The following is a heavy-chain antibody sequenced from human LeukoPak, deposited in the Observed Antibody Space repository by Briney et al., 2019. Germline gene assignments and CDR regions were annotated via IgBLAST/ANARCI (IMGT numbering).Heavy chain of an antibody. CDR3: ARAPDWNPYFDY. Sequence: GGSLRLSCAASGFAFSDYYMSWIRQAPGKGLEWVSYISSSGSTIYYADSVKGRFTISRDNAKNSLYLQMNSLRAEDTAVYYCARAPDWNPYFDYWGQGTLVTVSS. J-gene: IGHJ4*02. V-gene: IGHV3-11*01. D-gene: IGHD1-1*01. CDR1: GFAFSDYY. CDR2: ISSSGSTI.